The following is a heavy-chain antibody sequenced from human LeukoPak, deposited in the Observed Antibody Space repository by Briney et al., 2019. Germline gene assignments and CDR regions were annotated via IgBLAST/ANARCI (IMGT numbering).Heavy chain of an antibody. D-gene: IGHD2-2*01. J-gene: IGHJ6*02. V-gene: IGHV3-30-3*01. CDR3: ARAGEYCSSTSCNRYYYYYGMDV. Sequence: PGGSLRLSCAASGFTFSSYAMHWVRQAPGKGLEWVAVISYDGSNKYYADSVKGRFTISRDNAKNSLYLQMNSLRAEDAAVYYCARAGEYCSSTSCNRYYYYYGMDVWGQGTTVTVSS. CDR1: GFTFSSYA. CDR2: ISYDGSNK.